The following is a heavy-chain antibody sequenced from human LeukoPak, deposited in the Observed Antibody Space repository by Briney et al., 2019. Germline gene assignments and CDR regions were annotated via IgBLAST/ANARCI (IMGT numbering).Heavy chain of an antibody. CDR3: ARDVAAAGTGYFDY. V-gene: IGHV3-53*01. J-gene: IGHJ4*02. D-gene: IGHD6-13*01. Sequence: PGESLKISCAASGFTVSSNYMSWVRQAPGKGLEWVSVIYSGGSTYYADSVKGRFTISRDNSKNTLYLQMNSLRAEDTAVYYCARDVAAAGTGYFDYWGQGTLVTVSS. CDR2: IYSGGST. CDR1: GFTVSSNY.